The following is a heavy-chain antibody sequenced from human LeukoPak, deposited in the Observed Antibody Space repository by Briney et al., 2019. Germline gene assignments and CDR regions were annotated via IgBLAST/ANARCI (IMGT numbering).Heavy chain of an antibody. V-gene: IGHV4-59*08. CDR2: IYYSGST. J-gene: IGHJ4*02. D-gene: IGHD2-21*01. CDR3: AKGEGDY. Sequence: SETLSLTCTVSGGSISSYYWSWIRQPPGKGLEWIGYIYYSGSTNYNPSLKSRVTISVDTSKNQFSLKLSSVTAADTAVYYCAKGEGDYWGQGTLVTVSS. CDR1: GGSISSYY.